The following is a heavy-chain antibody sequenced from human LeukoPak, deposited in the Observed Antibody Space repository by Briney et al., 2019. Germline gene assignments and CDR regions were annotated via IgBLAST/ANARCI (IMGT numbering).Heavy chain of an antibody. CDR1: GFTFSDYY. V-gene: IGHV3-11*06. CDR2: ISSSSSYT. J-gene: IGHJ4*02. D-gene: IGHD4-17*01. Sequence: GGSLRLSCAASGFTFSDYYMSWIRQAPGKGLEGVSYISSSSSYTNYADSVKGRFTISRDTAKNSLYLQMNGLRAVDTAVYYCASNSRYGDVDYWGQGTLVTVSS. CDR3: ASNSRYGDVDY.